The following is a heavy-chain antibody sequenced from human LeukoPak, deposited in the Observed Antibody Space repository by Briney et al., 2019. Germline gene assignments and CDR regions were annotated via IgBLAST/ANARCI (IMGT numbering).Heavy chain of an antibody. D-gene: IGHD2-21*02. V-gene: IGHV3-11*01. Sequence: GRSLRLSCAASGFTFSDYYMTWIRQAPGKGLEWVSCISSSGSTIFYADSVKGRFTISRDNAKSSLFLQMNSLRAEDTAVYYCARVNRVTAIQELDYWGQGTLVTVSS. J-gene: IGHJ4*02. CDR2: ISSSGSTI. CDR3: ARVNRVTAIQELDY. CDR1: GFTFSDYY.